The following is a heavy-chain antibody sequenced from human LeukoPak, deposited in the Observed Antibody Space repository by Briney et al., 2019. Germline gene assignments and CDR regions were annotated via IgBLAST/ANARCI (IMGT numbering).Heavy chain of an antibody. CDR3: AREGNRYCSSTSCNFDY. CDR2: ISSSSSYI. J-gene: IGHJ4*02. V-gene: IGHV3-21*01. D-gene: IGHD2-2*01. Sequence: PGGSLRLSCAASGFTFSSYSMNWVRQAPGKGRGWVSSISSSSSYIYYADAVKGRFPISRDNAKHSLYLQMNSLRAEDTAVYYCAREGNRYCSSTSCNFDYWGQGTLVTVSS. CDR1: GFTFSSYS.